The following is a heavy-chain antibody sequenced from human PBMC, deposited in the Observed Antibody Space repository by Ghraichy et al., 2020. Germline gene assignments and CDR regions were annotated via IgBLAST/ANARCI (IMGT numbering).Heavy chain of an antibody. J-gene: IGHJ5*02. Sequence: SVKVSCKASGGTFSSYAISWVRQAPGQGLEWMGGIIPIFGTANYAQKFQGRVTITADESTSTAYMELSSLRSEDTAVYYCARTMTTEDWFDPWGQGTLVTVSS. V-gene: IGHV1-69*13. CDR1: GGTFSSYA. D-gene: IGHD4-17*01. CDR3: ARTMTTEDWFDP. CDR2: IIPIFGTA.